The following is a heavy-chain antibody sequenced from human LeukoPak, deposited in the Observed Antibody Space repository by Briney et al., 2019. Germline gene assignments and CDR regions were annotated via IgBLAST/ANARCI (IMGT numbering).Heavy chain of an antibody. V-gene: IGHV1-69*13. D-gene: IGHD3-3*01. CDR3: ARGAVLRSKNWFDP. J-gene: IGHJ5*02. CDR1: GGTFSSYA. Sequence: SAKVSCKASGGTFSSYAISWVRQAPGQGLEWMGGNIPIFGTANYAQKFQGRVTITADESTSTAYMELSSLRPEDTAVYYCARGAVLRSKNWFDPWGQGTLVTVSS. CDR2: NIPIFGTA.